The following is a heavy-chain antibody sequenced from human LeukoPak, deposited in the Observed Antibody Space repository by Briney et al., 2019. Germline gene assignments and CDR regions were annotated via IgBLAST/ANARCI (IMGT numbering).Heavy chain of an antibody. V-gene: IGHV3-23*01. CDR3: VIWGDYDVLTGYYVPDY. CDR1: GFTFSNYA. CDR2: ITGSGTNT. D-gene: IGHD3-9*01. J-gene: IGHJ4*02. Sequence: PGASPRLSCVASGFTFSNYAMSWVRQAPGKGLEWVSAITGSGTNTYYADSMKGRFTISRDNSKNTVFLQMNSLRHEDTAIYYCVIWGDYDVLTGYYVPDYWGQGTLVTVSS.